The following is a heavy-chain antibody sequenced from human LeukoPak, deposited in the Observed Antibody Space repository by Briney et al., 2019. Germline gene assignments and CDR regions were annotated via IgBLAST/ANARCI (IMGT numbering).Heavy chain of an antibody. V-gene: IGHV3-73*01. D-gene: IGHD2-15*01. J-gene: IGHJ4*02. CDR1: GFSFSGSA. CDR3: SSRYCSGGRCYFY. Sequence: PGGSLRLSCAASGFSFSGSAMHWVRQASGKGLEWVGRIRSKVNSYATAYAVSVKGRFTISRDDSKNTAHLQMNSLKTEDTAVYYCSSRYCSGGRCYFYWGQGTLVTVSS. CDR2: IRSKVNSYAT.